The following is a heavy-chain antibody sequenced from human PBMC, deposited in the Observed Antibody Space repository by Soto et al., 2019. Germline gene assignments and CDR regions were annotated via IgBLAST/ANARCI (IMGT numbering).Heavy chain of an antibody. Sequence: QVQLVQSGAEVKKPGSSVKVSCKASGGTFSSYTISWVRQAPGQGLEWMGRIIPILGIANYAQKFQGRVTITADKSTSTAYMELSSLRSEDTAVYYCARLDKEAIDAFDIWGQGTMVTVSS. CDR1: GGTFSSYT. D-gene: IGHD5-12*01. V-gene: IGHV1-69*02. CDR3: ARLDKEAIDAFDI. CDR2: IIPILGIA. J-gene: IGHJ3*02.